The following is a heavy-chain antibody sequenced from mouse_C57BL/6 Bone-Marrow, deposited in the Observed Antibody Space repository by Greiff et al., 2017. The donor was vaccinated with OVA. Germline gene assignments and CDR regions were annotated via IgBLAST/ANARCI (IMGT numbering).Heavy chain of an antibody. Sequence: EVKLQESGPELVKPGASVKMSCKASGYTFTDYNMHWVKQSHGKSLEWIGYINPNNGGTSYNQKFKGKATLTVNKSSSTAYMELRSLTSEDAAVCYCASLYGSPYGDYWGQGTSVTVSS. J-gene: IGHJ4*01. CDR2: INPNNGGT. CDR3: ASLYGSPYGDY. CDR1: GYTFTDYN. V-gene: IGHV1-22*01. D-gene: IGHD1-1*01.